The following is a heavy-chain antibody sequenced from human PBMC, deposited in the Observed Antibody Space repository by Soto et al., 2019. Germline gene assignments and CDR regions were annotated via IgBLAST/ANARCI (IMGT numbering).Heavy chain of an antibody. CDR1: GGSISSGGYS. V-gene: IGHV4-30-2*01. Sequence: SETLSLTCAVSGGSISSGGYSWSWIRQPPGKGLECIGYIYHSVSTYYNPSLKSRVTISVDRSKNQFSLKLNSVTAADTAVYYCARGPPLGYWGQGTLVTVSS. CDR2: IYHSVST. J-gene: IGHJ4*02. CDR3: ARGPPLGY.